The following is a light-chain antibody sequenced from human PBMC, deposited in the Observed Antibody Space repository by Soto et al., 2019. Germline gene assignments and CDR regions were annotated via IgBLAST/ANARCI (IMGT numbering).Light chain of an antibody. Sequence: DIEMTQSPSSLSASIGDRVTITCRASQTISRYLNWYQQKPGRAPYLLSYAASSLHSGVPSRFSVSGSGTDFTLTITRLQPEDFATYYCQQSFSIPWTFGQGTKVDNK. V-gene: IGKV1-39*01. CDR1: QTISRY. CDR3: QQSFSIPWT. J-gene: IGKJ1*01. CDR2: AAS.